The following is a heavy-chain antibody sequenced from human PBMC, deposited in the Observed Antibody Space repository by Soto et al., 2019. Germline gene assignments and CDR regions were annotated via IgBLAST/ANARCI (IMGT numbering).Heavy chain of an antibody. Sequence: GGSLRLSCAASGFTFSSYGMHWVRQAPGKGLEWVAVISDDGSNKYYADSVKGRFTISRDKSKNTLYLQMNSLRAEDTAVYYCAGPYCSSTSCHGHYYGMDVWGQGTTVTVSS. CDR2: ISDDGSNK. D-gene: IGHD2-2*01. V-gene: IGHV3-30*03. CDR1: GFTFSSYG. J-gene: IGHJ6*02. CDR3: AGPYCSSTSCHGHYYGMDV.